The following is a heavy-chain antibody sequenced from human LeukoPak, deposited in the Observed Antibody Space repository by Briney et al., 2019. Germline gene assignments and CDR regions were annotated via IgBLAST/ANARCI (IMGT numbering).Heavy chain of an antibody. CDR3: ARGEEWELFY. Sequence: SETLSLTCAVSGGSISNYYWSWVRQPPGKGLEWIGYIYYSGSTNYNPSLKSRVTISVDTSKNQFSLKLSSVTAADTAVYYCARGEEWELFYWGQGTLVTVSS. CDR2: IYYSGST. V-gene: IGHV4-59*08. J-gene: IGHJ4*02. D-gene: IGHD1-26*01. CDR1: GGSISNYY.